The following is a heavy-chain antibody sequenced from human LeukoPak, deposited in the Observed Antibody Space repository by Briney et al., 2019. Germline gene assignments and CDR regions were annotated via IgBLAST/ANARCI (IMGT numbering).Heavy chain of an antibody. D-gene: IGHD3-10*01. CDR1: GFTVSSNY. CDR2: IYSGGST. CDR3: ARTYNYGSGSYMDY. J-gene: IGHJ4*02. Sequence: GGSLRLSCAASGFTVSSNYMSWVRQAPGKGLEWVSVIYSGGSTYYADSVKGRFTISRDNSKNTLYLQMNSLRAEDTAVYYCARTYNYGSGSYMDYWGQGTLVTVSS. V-gene: IGHV3-53*01.